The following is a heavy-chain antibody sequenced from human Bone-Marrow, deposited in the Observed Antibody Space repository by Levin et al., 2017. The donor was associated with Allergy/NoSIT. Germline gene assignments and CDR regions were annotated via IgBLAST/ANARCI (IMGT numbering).Heavy chain of an antibody. CDR2: MYYSGNT. Sequence: SQTLSLTCSVSGGSINHYYLTWIRQPPGKGLEWIGHMYYSGNTKYNPSLKSRVTLSIDTSKNQFSLNLKSVTAADPAVYYCARDALYDFWSDSHTHGRFDIWGQGKMVTVSS. J-gene: IGHJ3*02. V-gene: IGHV4-59*01. CDR1: GGSINHYY. CDR3: ARDALYDFWSDSHTHGRFDI. D-gene: IGHD3-3*01.